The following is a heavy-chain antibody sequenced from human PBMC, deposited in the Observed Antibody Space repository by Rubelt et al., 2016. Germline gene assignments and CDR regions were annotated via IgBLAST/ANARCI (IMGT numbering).Heavy chain of an antibody. Sequence: MRRQQWGAGLFRPSQTLSLTCGVYGGSFSNYYWTWIRQPPGKGLEWIGDINKSGNTDYNPSLKSRVTISVDTSKNQFSLKLSSVTAADTAVYYCARHGGNRQSGDYSHWDYWGQGTLVTVSS. J-gene: IGHJ4*02. CDR3: ARHGGNRQSGDYSHWDY. D-gene: IGHD3-22*01. V-gene: IGHV4-34*01. CDR2: INKSGNT. CDR1: GGSFSNYY.